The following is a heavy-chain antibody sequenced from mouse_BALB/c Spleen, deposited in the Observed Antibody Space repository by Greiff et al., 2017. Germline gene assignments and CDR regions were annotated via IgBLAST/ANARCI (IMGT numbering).Heavy chain of an antibody. CDR2: IYPGNSDT. CDR3: TRHYYGSEKAMDY. CDR1: GYSFTSYW. D-gene: IGHD1-1*01. Sequence: EVQLQQSGTVLARPGASVKMSCKASGYSFTSYWMHWVKQRPGQGLEWIGAIYPGNSDTSYNQKFKGKAKLTAVTSASTAYMELSSLTNEDSAVYYCTRHYYGSEKAMDYWGQGTSVTVSS. V-gene: IGHV1-5*01. J-gene: IGHJ4*01.